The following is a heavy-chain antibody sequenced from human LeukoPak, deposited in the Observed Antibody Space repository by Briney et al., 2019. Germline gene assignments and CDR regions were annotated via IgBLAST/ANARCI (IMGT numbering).Heavy chain of an antibody. J-gene: IGHJ6*03. CDR3: ARGRRDGYTLYYMDV. Sequence: SETLSLSCTVSGGSISSSGYYWGWIRQPPGKGLEWIGSIYYSGTTHYNPSLKSRVTISTDTSKNQFSLKLSSVTAADTAVYYCARGRRDGYTLYYMDVWGKGTKVTVSS. CDR2: IYYSGTT. V-gene: IGHV4-39*07. CDR1: GGSISSSGYY. D-gene: IGHD5-24*01.